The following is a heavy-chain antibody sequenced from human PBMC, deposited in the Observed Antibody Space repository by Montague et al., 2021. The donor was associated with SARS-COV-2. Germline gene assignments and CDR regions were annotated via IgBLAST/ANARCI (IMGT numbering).Heavy chain of an antibody. CDR3: ARDSEYSIDY. CDR2: LHYKKKWYN. J-gene: IGHJ4*02. CDR1: GDSVVKLRGR. V-gene: IGHV6-1*01. Sequence: CAISGDSVVKLRGRSKWHTSELPSHDDFVCSLHYKKKWYNDYAVSMQSRVTINPDTSKNQFSLHVNSVTPEDTAVYYCARDSEYSIDYWGQGLLVTVSA. D-gene: IGHD6-6*01.